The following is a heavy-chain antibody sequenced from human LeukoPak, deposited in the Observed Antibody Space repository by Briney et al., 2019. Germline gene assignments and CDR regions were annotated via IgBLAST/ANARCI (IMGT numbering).Heavy chain of an antibody. Sequence: ASVKVSCKASGYTFTSYYMHWVRQAPGQGLEWMGIIHPSGGSTSYAQKFQGRVTMTRDTSTSTVYMELSSLRSEDTAVYYCARGIAAGYYYYGMDVWGQGTTVTVSS. CDR3: ARGIAAGYYYYGMDV. D-gene: IGHD6-13*01. CDR1: GYTFTSYY. CDR2: IHPSGGST. V-gene: IGHV1-46*01. J-gene: IGHJ6*02.